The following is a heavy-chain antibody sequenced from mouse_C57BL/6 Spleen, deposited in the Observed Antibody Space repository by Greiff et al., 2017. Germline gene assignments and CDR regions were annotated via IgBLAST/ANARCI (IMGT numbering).Heavy chain of an antibody. CDR1: GYAFSSYW. CDR3: ARSITTVAPFDY. Sequence: QVQLQQSGAELVKPGASVKISCIASGYAFSSYWMNWVKQRPGKGLEWIGQIYPGDGDTNYNGKFKGKATLTADKSSSTAYMQLSSLTSEDSAVYFCARSITTVAPFDYWGQGTTLTVSS. D-gene: IGHD1-1*01. V-gene: IGHV1-80*01. CDR2: IYPGDGDT. J-gene: IGHJ2*01.